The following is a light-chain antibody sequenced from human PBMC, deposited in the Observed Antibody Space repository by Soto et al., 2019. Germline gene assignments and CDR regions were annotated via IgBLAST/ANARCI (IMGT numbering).Light chain of an antibody. Sequence: EKVLTQSPVTLSVSLGERATLSCRASQSITTNLAWYHQKPGQAPRRLIFGASNRATGIPARFSGSGSGTEFSLTNSSLQSEDSAIYYCQQYNDWPPLTFGGGTKVEI. CDR3: QQYNDWPPLT. V-gene: IGKV3-15*01. CDR2: GAS. CDR1: QSITTN. J-gene: IGKJ4*01.